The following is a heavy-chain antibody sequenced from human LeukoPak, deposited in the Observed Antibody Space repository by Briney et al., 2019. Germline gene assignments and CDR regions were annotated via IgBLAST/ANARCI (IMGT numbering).Heavy chain of an antibody. Sequence: SQTLSLTCTVSGGSISSGGYYWSWIRQPPGKGLEWIGYFYNSGRSTYNPSLKSRVTISADTSKNHFSLKLNSVTTADTAVYYCTRGAGWLIDYWGQGILVTVSS. CDR2: FYNSGRS. J-gene: IGHJ4*02. V-gene: IGHV4-61*03. D-gene: IGHD3-16*01. CDR3: TRGAGWLIDY. CDR1: GGSISSGGYY.